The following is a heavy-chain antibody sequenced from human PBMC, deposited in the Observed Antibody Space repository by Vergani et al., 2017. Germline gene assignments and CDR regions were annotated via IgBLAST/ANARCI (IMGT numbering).Heavy chain of an antibody. D-gene: IGHD3-22*01. CDR1: GDSIRGTNW. V-gene: IGHV4-4*02. CDR3: ARSANYYLHSRDHARDYYFDY. Sequence: QVQLQESGPGLVKPSQTLSLTCTVSGDSIRGTNWWTWVRQSPGKGLEWIGEIYYDGSTNYNPSLKSRVSISVDKSKKQFSLHLSSVTAADTAVYLCARSANYYLHSRDHARDYYFDYWGRGTLVTVSS. CDR2: IYYDGST. J-gene: IGHJ4*02.